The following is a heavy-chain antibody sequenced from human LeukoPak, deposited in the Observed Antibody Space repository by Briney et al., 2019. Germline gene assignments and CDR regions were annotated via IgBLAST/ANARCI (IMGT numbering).Heavy chain of an antibody. CDR2: TYYRSKWSN. J-gene: IGHJ4*02. CDR1: GDSVSSNSAA. Sequence: SQTLSLTCAISGDSVSSNSAAWNWIRQSPSRGLEWLGRTYYRSKWSNNYAVSVKSRITINSDTSKNQFALQLNSVTPGDTAVYYCARGSNDYRDYSFDYWGQGTLVTVSS. D-gene: IGHD4-17*01. V-gene: IGHV6-1*01. CDR3: ARGSNDYRDYSFDY.